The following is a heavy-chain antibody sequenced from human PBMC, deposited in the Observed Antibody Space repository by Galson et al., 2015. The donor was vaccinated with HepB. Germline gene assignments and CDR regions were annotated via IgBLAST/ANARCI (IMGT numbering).Heavy chain of an antibody. CDR2: ISSSSSYI. Sequence: SLRLSCAASGFTFSSYSMNWVRQAPGKGLEWVSSISSSSSYIYYADSVKGRFTISRDNAKNSLYLQMNSLGAEDTAVYYCARDNKYQRNNWFDPWGQGTLVTVSS. CDR3: ARDNKYQRNNWFDP. D-gene: IGHD2-2*01. V-gene: IGHV3-21*01. J-gene: IGHJ5*02. CDR1: GFTFSSYS.